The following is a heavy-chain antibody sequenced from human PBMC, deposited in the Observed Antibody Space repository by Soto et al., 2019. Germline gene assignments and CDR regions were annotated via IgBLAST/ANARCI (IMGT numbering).Heavy chain of an antibody. CDR1: GFSLSNARMG. CDR2: IFSNDEK. Sequence: QVTLKESGPVLVKPTETLTLTCTVSGFSLSNARMGGSWIRPPTGNDLEWLAHIFSNDEKSYSTSLKSRLTIPKDTSKSQVVRTMTNMDPVDTATYHCARFRGYNWHDVYWFDPSVRGAMVTDSS. D-gene: IGHD1-1*01. V-gene: IGHV2-26*01. J-gene: IGHJ5*02. CDR3: ARFRGYNWHDVYWFDP.